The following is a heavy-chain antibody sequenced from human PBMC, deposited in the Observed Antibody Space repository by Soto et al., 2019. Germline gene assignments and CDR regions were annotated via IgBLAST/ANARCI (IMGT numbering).Heavy chain of an antibody. CDR2: INHSGST. J-gene: IGHJ4*02. D-gene: IGHD5-18*01. CDR3: ARGRGKRWIQLKGFDY. CDR1: GGSFSGYY. V-gene: IGHV4-34*01. Sequence: PSETLSLTCAVCGGSFSGYYWSWIRQPPWKGLEWIGEINHSGSTNYNPSLKSRVTISVDTSKNQFSLKLSSVTAADTAVYYCARGRGKRWIQLKGFDYWGQRNLVAVSS.